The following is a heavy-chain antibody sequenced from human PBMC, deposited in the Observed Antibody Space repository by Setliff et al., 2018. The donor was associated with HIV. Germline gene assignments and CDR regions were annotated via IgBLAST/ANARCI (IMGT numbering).Heavy chain of an antibody. CDR1: GYTFTSYG. CDR3: ARGDTPMVIWGDYFDY. CDR2: ISAYNGNT. V-gene: IGHV1-18*01. J-gene: IGHJ4*02. D-gene: IGHD5-18*01. Sequence: ASVKVSCKASGYTFTSYGISWVRQAPGQGLEWMGWISAYNGNTNYAQKLQGRVTMTTDTSTSTAYMELRSLRSEDTAVYYCARGDTPMVIWGDYFDYWGQGTLVTVSS.